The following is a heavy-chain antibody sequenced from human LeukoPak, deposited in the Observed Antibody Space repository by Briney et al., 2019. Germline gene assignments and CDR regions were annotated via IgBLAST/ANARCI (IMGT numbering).Heavy chain of an antibody. D-gene: IGHD3-10*01. V-gene: IGHV3-23*01. Sequence: GGSLRLSCAASGFTFSGFTMSWVRQAPDKGLEWVSAISATADRTFYAESVKGRFTISRDNSKNTLYLQMNSLRAEDTAVYYCAKDLGFGEFSAGYWGQGTLVTVSS. CDR3: AKDLGFGEFSAGY. J-gene: IGHJ4*02. CDR1: GFTFSGFT. CDR2: ISATADRT.